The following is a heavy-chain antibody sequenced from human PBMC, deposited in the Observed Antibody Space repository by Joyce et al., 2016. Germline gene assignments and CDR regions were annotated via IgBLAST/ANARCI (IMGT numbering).Heavy chain of an antibody. CDR3: AREIGRYHPAPRPFGDF. V-gene: IGHV3-33*08. CDR2: ILHDGTNI. Sequence: QVQLAESGGGVVQPGRSLRLSCATSGFTFSSYGMHWVRQAPGKGPEWVAKILHDGTNINYADSVKGRFTISRDDPRDTLYLQMNSLRAEDTAVYYCAREIGRYHPAPRPFGDFWGQGTQVTVSS. D-gene: IGHD6-6*01. CDR1: GFTFSSYG. J-gene: IGHJ4*02.